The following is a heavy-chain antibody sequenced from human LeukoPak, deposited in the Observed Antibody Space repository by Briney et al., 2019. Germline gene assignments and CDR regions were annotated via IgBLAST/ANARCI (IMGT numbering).Heavy chain of an antibody. Sequence: ASVKVSCKASGYTFTSYDINWVRQATGQGLEWMGWMNPNSSNTGYAQKFQGRVTIARNTSISTAYMELSSLRSEDTAVYYCARSRGYCSSTSCYFHYYYYMDVWGKGTTVTVSS. V-gene: IGHV1-8*03. CDR1: GYTFTSYD. CDR2: MNPNSSNT. J-gene: IGHJ6*03. D-gene: IGHD2-2*01. CDR3: ARSRGYCSSTSCYFHYYYYMDV.